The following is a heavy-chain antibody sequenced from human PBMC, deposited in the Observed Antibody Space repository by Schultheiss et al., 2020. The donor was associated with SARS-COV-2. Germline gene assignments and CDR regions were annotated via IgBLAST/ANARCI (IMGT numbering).Heavy chain of an antibody. CDR2: IYFTGTT. Sequence: SETLSLTCTVSGGSISPYYWSWIRQPPGKGLEWIGSIYFTGTTYYNPSLKSRVTMSVDTSKNQFSLKLSSVTAADTAVYYCARERVATTNDAFDIWGQGTMVTVSS. D-gene: IGHD5-24*01. J-gene: IGHJ3*02. CDR3: ARERVATTNDAFDI. V-gene: IGHV4-4*09. CDR1: GGSISPYY.